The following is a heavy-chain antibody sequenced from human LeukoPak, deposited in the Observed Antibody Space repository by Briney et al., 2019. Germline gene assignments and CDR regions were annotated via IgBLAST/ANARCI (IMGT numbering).Heavy chain of an antibody. J-gene: IGHJ4*02. D-gene: IGHD3-22*01. Sequence: GGSLRLSCAASGFTFSSYAMSWVRQAPGKGLEWVSSISSSSRYIYYADSVKGRFTISRDNAKNSLYVQMDSLRAEDTAVYYCARGDSSGYVYDYWGQGTLVTVSS. V-gene: IGHV3-21*06. CDR1: GFTFSSYA. CDR3: ARGDSSGYVYDY. CDR2: ISSSSRYI.